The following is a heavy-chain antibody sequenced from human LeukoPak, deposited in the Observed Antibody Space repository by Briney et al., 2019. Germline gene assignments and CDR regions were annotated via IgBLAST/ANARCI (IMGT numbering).Heavy chain of an antibody. Sequence: GGSLRLSCAASGFTFNIYAMSWVRQAPGEGLEWVSAISASDLATYYADSVKGRFTISRDNSKNTLYLQMNSLRAEDTAEYFCAKDFSGSFDYWGQGTLVTVSS. D-gene: IGHD6-19*01. CDR1: GFTFNIYA. CDR3: AKDFSGSFDY. CDR2: ISASDLAT. J-gene: IGHJ4*02. V-gene: IGHV3-23*01.